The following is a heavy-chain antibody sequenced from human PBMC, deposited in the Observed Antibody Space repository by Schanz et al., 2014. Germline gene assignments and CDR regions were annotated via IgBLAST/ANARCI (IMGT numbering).Heavy chain of an antibody. CDR1: GFTFNGYY. CDR3: ARVYRWQHILGHFDS. J-gene: IGHJ4*02. D-gene: IGHD6-13*01. V-gene: IGHV1-2*06. CDR2: INPNSGGA. Sequence: QAQLVQSGAEVKKPGASVKVSCKASGFTFNGYYIHWVRQAPGQGLEWMGRINPNSGGASYAQKIQVRVTMTGDTSISTAYMELSRLTSDDTAVYYCARVYRWQHILGHFDSWGQGSLVTVSS.